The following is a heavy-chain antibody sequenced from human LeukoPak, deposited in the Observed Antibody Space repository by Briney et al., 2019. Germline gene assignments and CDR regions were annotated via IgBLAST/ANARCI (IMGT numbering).Heavy chain of an antibody. D-gene: IGHD3-22*01. CDR1: GFSISGGFY. CDR2: VYHNGNT. V-gene: IGHV4-38-2*01. J-gene: IGHJ5*01. CDR3: ARNEGIVVTVTWFAW. Sequence: SETLPHDCAVSGFSISGGFYWVWIRQPPGKGLEWIGSVYHNGNTLFNTSLKSRVTLSVDSSKNQVSLRLSSVTAADTARYYCARNEGIVVTVTWFAWWGQGTLVFVSS.